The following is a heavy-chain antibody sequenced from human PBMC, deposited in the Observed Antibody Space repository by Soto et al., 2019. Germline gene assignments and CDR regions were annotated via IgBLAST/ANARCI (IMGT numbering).Heavy chain of an antibody. J-gene: IGHJ4*02. CDR1: GFTFSSYW. Sequence: EVQLVESGGGLVQPGGSLRLSCAASGFTFSSYWMVWVRQAPGKGLEWVANIKPDGSEKYYVDSVKGRFTISRDNARKGLNQQMNCLRAEDTAVYYCVRDAHRGGDFDYWGQGTLVTVSS. CDR3: VRDAHRGGDFDY. D-gene: IGHD3-10*01. V-gene: IGHV3-7*04. CDR2: IKPDGSEK.